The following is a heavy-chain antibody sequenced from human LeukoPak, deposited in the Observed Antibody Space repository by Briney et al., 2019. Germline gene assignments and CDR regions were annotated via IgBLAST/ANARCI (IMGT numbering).Heavy chain of an antibody. Sequence: SETLSLTCTVSGGSISSGGYYWSWIRQPPGKGLEWIEYIYHSGSTYYNTSLKSRVTISVDRSKNQFSLKLSSVSAADTAVYYCARERDGTAAFDIWGQGTMVTVSS. V-gene: IGHV4-30-2*01. J-gene: IGHJ3*02. CDR1: GGSISSGGYY. D-gene: IGHD1-1*01. CDR2: IYHSGST. CDR3: ARERDGTAAFDI.